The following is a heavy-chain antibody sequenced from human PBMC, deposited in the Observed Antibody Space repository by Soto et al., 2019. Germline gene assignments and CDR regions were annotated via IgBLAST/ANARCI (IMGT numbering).Heavy chain of an antibody. V-gene: IGHV3-23*01. D-gene: IGHD2-15*01. CDR2: ISGSGGST. J-gene: IGHJ5*02. CDR1: GFTFSSYA. Sequence: PGGSLRLSCAASGFTFSSYAMSWVRQAPGKGLERVSAISGSGGSTYYADSVKGRFTISRDNSKNTLYLQMNSLRAEDTAVYYCAKDGADIVVVVAATINWFDPWGQGTLVTVSS. CDR3: AKDGADIVVVVAATINWFDP.